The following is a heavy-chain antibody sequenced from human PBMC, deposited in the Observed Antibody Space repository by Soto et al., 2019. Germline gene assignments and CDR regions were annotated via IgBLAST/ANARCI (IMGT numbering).Heavy chain of an antibody. D-gene: IGHD2-2*01. CDR2: IWFDGSKK. J-gene: IGHJ4*02. CDR1: GFTFSSYG. Sequence: QVQLVESGGGVVQPGRSLRLSCAASGFTFSSYGMHWVRQAPGKGLEWVAVIWFDGSKKYYADFVKGRFTISRDNSKNKLYLQMNSLRAEDTAVYYCASRSPALDYWGQGTLVTVSS. CDR3: ASRSPALDY. V-gene: IGHV3-33*01.